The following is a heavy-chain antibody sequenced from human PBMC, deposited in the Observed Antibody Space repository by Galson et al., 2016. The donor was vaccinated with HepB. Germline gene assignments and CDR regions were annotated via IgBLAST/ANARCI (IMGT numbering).Heavy chain of an antibody. J-gene: IGHJ6*02. CDR3: AREGNYGLDV. Sequence: QSGAEVTKPGESLKISCKASGYYFTTYWIGWVRQMPGKGLEWMGIVYPGDSDTKYSPSFQGQVTISADKSINTAYLHWSSLKASDTAMDYCAREGNYGLDVWGQGTTVTVSS. V-gene: IGHV5-51*01. CDR2: VYPGDSDT. CDR1: GYYFTTYW.